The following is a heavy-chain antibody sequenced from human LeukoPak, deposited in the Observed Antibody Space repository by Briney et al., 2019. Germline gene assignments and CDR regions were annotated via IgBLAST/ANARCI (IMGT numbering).Heavy chain of an antibody. J-gene: IGHJ4*02. CDR3: AKWGQYYDILTGYYKYFDY. CDR2: ISGSGGST. Sequence: GRSLRLSCAASGFTFSSYAMSWVRQAPGKGLEWVSAISGSGGSTYYADSVKGRFTISRDNSKNTLYLQMNSLRAEDTAVYYCAKWGQYYDILTGYYKYFDYWGQGTLVTVSS. D-gene: IGHD3-9*01. V-gene: IGHV3-23*01. CDR1: GFTFSSYA.